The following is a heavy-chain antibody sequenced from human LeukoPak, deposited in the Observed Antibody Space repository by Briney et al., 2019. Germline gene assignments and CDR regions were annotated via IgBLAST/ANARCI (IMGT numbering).Heavy chain of an antibody. D-gene: IGHD2-15*01. V-gene: IGHV4-34*01. Sequence: SETLSLTCAVYGGSFSGYYWSWIRQPPGKGLEWFGEINHSGSTNYNPSLKSRVTISVDTSKDQFSLKLSSVTAADTAVYYCASALYWDAFDIWGQGTMVTVSS. CDR2: INHSGST. J-gene: IGHJ3*02. CDR1: GGSFSGYY. CDR3: ASALYWDAFDI.